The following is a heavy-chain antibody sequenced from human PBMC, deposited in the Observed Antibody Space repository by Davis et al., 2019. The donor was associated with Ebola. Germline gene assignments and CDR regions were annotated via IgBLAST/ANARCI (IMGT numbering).Heavy chain of an antibody. CDR1: GGSYY. CDR3: YVFWGGSDN. J-gene: IGHJ4*02. CDR2: ISHYGIN. V-gene: IGHV4-34*01. Sequence: PGGSLRLSCAINGGSYYCHWIRQTPGKGLEWIGEISHYGINKYNPSLKSRVTVSGDMSNNHCSLKLSSVTAADTAVYYCYVFWGGSDNWGQGTLVTVSS. D-gene: IGHD3-16*01.